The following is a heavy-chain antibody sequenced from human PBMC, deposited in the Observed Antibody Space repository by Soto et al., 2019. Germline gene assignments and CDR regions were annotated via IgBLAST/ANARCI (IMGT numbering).Heavy chain of an antibody. V-gene: IGHV3-64*02. CDR3: ARGGKTYYDILTGYYGDAFDI. J-gene: IGHJ3*02. CDR1: GFTFSSYA. Sequence: GVLRLSCAASGFTFSSYAMHWVRQAPGKGLEYVSAISSNGGSTYYADSVKGRFTISRDNSKNTLYLQMGSLRAEDMAVYYCARGGKTYYDILTGYYGDAFDIWGQGTMVTVSS. CDR2: ISSNGGST. D-gene: IGHD3-9*01.